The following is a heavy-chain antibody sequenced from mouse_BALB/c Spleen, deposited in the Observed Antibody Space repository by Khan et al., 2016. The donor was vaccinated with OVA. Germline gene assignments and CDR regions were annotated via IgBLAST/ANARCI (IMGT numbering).Heavy chain of an antibody. V-gene: IGHV1-69*02. J-gene: IGHJ3*01. Sequence: VQLQQPGAELVKPGASVKLSCKASGYPLTSYWLHWVKQRPGQGLEWIGEIDPYDSYTNYNQKFKGKATLTVDKSSSTTYMQLSSLTSEDSAVYYGARSFHYGSSTWFAYWGQGTLVTVAA. CDR3: ARSFHYGSSTWFAY. D-gene: IGHD1-1*01. CDR2: IDPYDSYT. CDR1: GYPLTSYW.